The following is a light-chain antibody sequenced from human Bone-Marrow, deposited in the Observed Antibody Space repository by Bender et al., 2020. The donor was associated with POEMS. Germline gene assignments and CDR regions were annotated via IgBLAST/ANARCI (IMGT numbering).Light chain of an antibody. J-gene: IGLJ3*02. V-gene: IGLV2-14*02. CDR2: EVR. Sequence: QSALTQPASVSGSPGQSITISCTGASSDVGAYNLVSWYQQHPGKAPKLLIYEVRKRPSGVSNRFSGSKSGNTASLTISGLQTEDEAVYYCSSYTTSSTLVFGGGTKLTVL. CDR3: SSYTTSSTLV. CDR1: SSDVGAYNL.